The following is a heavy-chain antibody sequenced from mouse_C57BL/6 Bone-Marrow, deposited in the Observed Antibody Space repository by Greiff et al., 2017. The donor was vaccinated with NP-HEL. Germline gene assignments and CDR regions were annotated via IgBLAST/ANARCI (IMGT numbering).Heavy chain of an antibody. Sequence: VKLVESGPGLVQPSQSLSITCTVSGFSLTSYGVHWVRQPPGKGLEWLGVIWSGGSTDYNAAFISRLSISKDNSKSQVFFKMNSLQADDTAIYYCAKKGWDGALYAMDYWGQGTSVTVSS. V-gene: IGHV2-4*01. J-gene: IGHJ4*01. CDR2: IWSGGST. CDR1: GFSLTSYG. D-gene: IGHD4-1*01. CDR3: AKKGWDGALYAMDY.